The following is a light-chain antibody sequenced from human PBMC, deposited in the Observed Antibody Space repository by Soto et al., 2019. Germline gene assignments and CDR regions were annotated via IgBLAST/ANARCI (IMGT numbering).Light chain of an antibody. V-gene: IGKV1-5*03. CDR2: KAS. CDR1: QSISSW. CDR3: QHYNSYSEA. Sequence: DIQMTQSPSTLSASVGDRVTITCRASQSISSWLAWYQQKPGKAPKLLIYKASNLESGVPSRFSGSGSGTEFTLTISSLQPDDFATYYCQHYNSYSEAFGQATKVDIK. J-gene: IGKJ1*01.